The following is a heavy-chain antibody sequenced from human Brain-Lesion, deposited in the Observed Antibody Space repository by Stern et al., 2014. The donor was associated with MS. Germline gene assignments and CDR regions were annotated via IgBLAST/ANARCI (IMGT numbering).Heavy chain of an antibody. V-gene: IGHV3-74*01. CDR1: GFTFSNYW. Sequence: EVQLGQSGGGLVQPGGSLILSCAASGFTFSNYWMHGVRQAPVKGLVWVSRVNNDGRRTSYADSVKGRFTMSRDNAKNTLYLQMNSLRVEDTAIYYCARGERWFDSWGQGTLVTVSS. CDR3: ARGERWFDS. CDR2: VNNDGRRT. J-gene: IGHJ5*01.